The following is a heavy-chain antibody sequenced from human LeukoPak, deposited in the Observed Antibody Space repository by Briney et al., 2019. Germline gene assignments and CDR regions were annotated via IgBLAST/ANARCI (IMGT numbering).Heavy chain of an antibody. CDR3: ARVERASYFHYGMDV. V-gene: IGHV6-1*01. CDR1: GESVSSNSAA. Sequence: SQTLSLTCVISGESVSSNSAAWTWIRQSPSRGLEWLGRTYYRSKWYNDYAVSVKSRMIINPDTSKNQFSLQLNSVILEDTAVYYCARVERASYFHYGMDVWGQGTTVIVSS. J-gene: IGHJ6*02. CDR2: TYYRSKWYN. D-gene: IGHD3-9*01.